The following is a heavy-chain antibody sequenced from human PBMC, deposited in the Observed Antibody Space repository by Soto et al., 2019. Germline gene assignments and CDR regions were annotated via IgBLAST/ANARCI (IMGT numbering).Heavy chain of an antibody. CDR2: IIPIFGTA. V-gene: IGHV1-69*13. CDR1: GVTFSSYA. Sequence: ASVKVSCKASGVTFSSYAISWVRQAPGQGLEWMGGIIPIFGTANYAQKFQGRVTITADESTSTAYMELSSLRSEDTAVYYCARSYYDFWSGYYSRYYFDYWGQGTLVTVSS. D-gene: IGHD3-3*01. J-gene: IGHJ4*02. CDR3: ARSYYDFWSGYYSRYYFDY.